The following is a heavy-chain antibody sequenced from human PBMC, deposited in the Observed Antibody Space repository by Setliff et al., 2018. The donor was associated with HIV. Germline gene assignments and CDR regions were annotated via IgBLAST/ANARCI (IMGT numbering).Heavy chain of an antibody. V-gene: IGHV4-38-2*01. J-gene: IGHJ4*02. Sequence: PSETLSLTCAVSGYSISSGCYWGWIRQPPGKGLEWIGSMYHTGSTYYSPSLNSRFTISVDTSKNQLSLKLRSVTAADTAVYYCARQPLYNDYDWRSYYFDYWGQGSLVTAPQ. CDR1: GYSISSGCY. CDR3: ARQPLYNDYDWRSYYFDY. CDR2: MYHTGST. D-gene: IGHD5-12*01.